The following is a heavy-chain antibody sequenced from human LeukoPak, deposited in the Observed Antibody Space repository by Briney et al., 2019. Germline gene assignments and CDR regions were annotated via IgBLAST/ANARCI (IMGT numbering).Heavy chain of an antibody. CDR2: IIPIFGTA. D-gene: IGHD3-10*01. CDR3: ARVTPDYYGSGSYGYYFDY. J-gene: IGHJ4*02. CDR1: GGTFSSYA. Sequence: SVKVSCKASGGTFSSYAIGWVRQAPGQGLEWMGRIIPIFGTANYAQKFQGRVTITTDESTSTAYMELSSLRSEDTAVYYCARVTPDYYGSGSYGYYFDYWGQGTLVTVSS. V-gene: IGHV1-69*05.